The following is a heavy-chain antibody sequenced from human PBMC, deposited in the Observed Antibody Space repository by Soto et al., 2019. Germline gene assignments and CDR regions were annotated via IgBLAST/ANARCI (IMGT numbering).Heavy chain of an antibody. Sequence: QVQLVQSGAEVKKPGSSVKVSCKASGGIFSTYAISWLRQAPGQGLEWMGGIIPIFGTPNYAQRFQGRVTINADESTSTAYMGLSRLRSEDTAVYYCARDRDDYGSGNYYNRIDFWGQGTLVTVSS. CDR2: IIPIFGTP. V-gene: IGHV1-69*01. CDR3: ARDRDDYGSGNYYNRIDF. CDR1: GGIFSTYA. D-gene: IGHD3-10*01. J-gene: IGHJ4*02.